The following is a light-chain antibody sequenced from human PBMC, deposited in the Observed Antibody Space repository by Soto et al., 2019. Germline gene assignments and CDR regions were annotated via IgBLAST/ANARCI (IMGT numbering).Light chain of an antibody. V-gene: IGKV1-5*01. Sequence: PSTLSASVGDRVTIACRASQSIGRLLAWYQGKPGKAPELLIYDASNLETGVPLRFSGSGSGTEFTLTISSLQPDDFATYYCQQYSRYPLTFGGGTKVDIK. CDR1: QSIGRL. CDR2: DAS. J-gene: IGKJ4*01. CDR3: QQYSRYPLT.